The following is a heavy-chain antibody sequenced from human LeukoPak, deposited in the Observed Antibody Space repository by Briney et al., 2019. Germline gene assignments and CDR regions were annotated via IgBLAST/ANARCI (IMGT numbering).Heavy chain of an antibody. CDR1: GFTVSSNY. CDR2: IYSGGST. D-gene: IGHD2-15*01. J-gene: IGHJ3*02. V-gene: IGHV3-53*01. CDR3: ASDQRGCSGGSCYSRAFDI. Sequence: GGSLRLSCAVSGFTVSSNYMSWVRQAPGKGLVWVSVIYSGGSTYYADSVKGRFTISRDNSKNTLYLQMNSLRAEDTAVYYCASDQRGCSGGSCYSRAFDIWGQGTMVTVSS.